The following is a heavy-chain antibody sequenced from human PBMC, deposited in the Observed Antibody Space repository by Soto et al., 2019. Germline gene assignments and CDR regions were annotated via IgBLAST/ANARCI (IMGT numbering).Heavy chain of an antibody. D-gene: IGHD3-22*01. CDR1: GGSIISRDYY. V-gene: IGHV4-39*01. CDR3: ARHYDSTEEAYSRYYLGLDV. CDR2: IFYSWNT. J-gene: IGHJ6*02. Sequence: WETLSLTCTVSGGSIISRDYYWGWIRQPPGNGLEWFGGIFYSWNTHHNPSLKTRFSVSVGTCMNQLSLKLSWMSAADTAVYYWARHYDSTEEAYSRYYLGLDVWGQGATVTVSS.